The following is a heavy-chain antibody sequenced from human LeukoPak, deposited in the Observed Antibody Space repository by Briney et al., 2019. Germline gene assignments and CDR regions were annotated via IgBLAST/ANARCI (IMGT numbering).Heavy chain of an antibody. V-gene: IGHV5-51*01. D-gene: IGHD6-19*01. CDR1: GYSFTSYW. Sequence: GESLKISCKASGYSFTSYWIAWVRQMPGKGLEWMGIIYPGDSDTRYNPSFQGQVTISADKSIGTAYLQWSSLKASDTAMYYCARRDSSGWTFDYWGQGTLVTVSS. CDR3: ARRDSSGWTFDY. CDR2: IYPGDSDT. J-gene: IGHJ4*02.